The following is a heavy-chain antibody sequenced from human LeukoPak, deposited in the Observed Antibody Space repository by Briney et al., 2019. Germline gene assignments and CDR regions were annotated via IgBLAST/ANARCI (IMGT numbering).Heavy chain of an antibody. D-gene: IGHD6-13*01. Sequence: PSETLSLTCTVSGGSISSGGYYWSWIRQHPGKGLEWIGYIYYSGSTYYNPSLKSRVTISVDTSKNQFSLKLSSVTAADTAVYYCARGEQQLTFDYWGQGTLVTVSS. V-gene: IGHV4-61*08. CDR3: ARGEQQLTFDY. CDR1: GGSISSGGYY. CDR2: IYYSGST. J-gene: IGHJ4*02.